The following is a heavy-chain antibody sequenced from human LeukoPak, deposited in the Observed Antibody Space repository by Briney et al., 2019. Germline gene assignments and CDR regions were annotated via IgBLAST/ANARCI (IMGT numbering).Heavy chain of an antibody. D-gene: IGHD2-15*01. V-gene: IGHV4-34*01. Sequence: SETLSLTCAVYGGSFSGYYWSWLRQPPGKGLEWIGEINHSGSTNYNPSLKSRVTISVDTSKNQFSLKLSSVTAADTAVYYCARTGGPIYCSGGSCSTRPALRYYYYYGMDVWGKGTTVTVSS. CDR3: ARTGGPIYCSGGSCSTRPALRYYYYYGMDV. CDR2: INHSGST. J-gene: IGHJ6*04. CDR1: GGSFSGYY.